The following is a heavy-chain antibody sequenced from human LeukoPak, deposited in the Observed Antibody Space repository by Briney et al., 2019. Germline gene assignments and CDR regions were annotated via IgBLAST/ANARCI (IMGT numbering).Heavy chain of an antibody. CDR2: IYDSGIT. J-gene: IGHJ1*01. CDR1: GDSISSYY. V-gene: IGHV4-59*01. CDR3: ARDPSASKGYFQD. Sequence: PSETLSLTCTVSGDSISSYYWTWIRQSPGKGLEWMGYIYDSGITNDNPSFKSRVTISVDTSKDQFSLKLSSVTAADSAVYYCARDPSASKGYFQDWGQGTLVTVSS.